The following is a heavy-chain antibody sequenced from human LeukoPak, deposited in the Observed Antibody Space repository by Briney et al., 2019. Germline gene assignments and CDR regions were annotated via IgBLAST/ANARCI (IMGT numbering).Heavy chain of an antibody. Sequence: GGSLRLSCAASGFTFSHCGMHWVRQAPGKGLEWVAVIWNDATTKYYADSVRGRFTMSRDNSKNTVYLQMNSLRAEDTAVYYCVRDRTYFCDYWGQGTLVTVSS. J-gene: IGHJ4*02. CDR3: VRDRTYFCDY. CDR2: IWNDATTK. CDR1: GFTFSHCG. V-gene: IGHV3-33*01.